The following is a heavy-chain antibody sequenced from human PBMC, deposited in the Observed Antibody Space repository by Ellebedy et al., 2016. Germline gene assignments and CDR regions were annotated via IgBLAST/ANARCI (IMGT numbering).Heavy chain of an antibody. V-gene: IGHV3-53*01. CDR1: GFTVSTSY. J-gene: IGHJ4*02. D-gene: IGHD2-15*01. CDR2: IFGDGTA. Sequence: GESLKISCVASGFTVSTSYMNWVRQAPGKGLEWVSVIFGDGTAHYADSVMGRFTISRDNSKNTVYLQMNSLRGEDTAVYFCAMDCCSPVRFDWWGQGTLVIVPS. CDR3: AMDCCSPVRFDW.